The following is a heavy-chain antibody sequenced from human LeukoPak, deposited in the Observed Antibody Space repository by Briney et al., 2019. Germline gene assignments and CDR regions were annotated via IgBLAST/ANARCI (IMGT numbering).Heavy chain of an antibody. D-gene: IGHD3-22*01. CDR1: GGSISTYY. J-gene: IGHJ4*02. CDR2: IYYSGST. V-gene: IGHV4-59*08. Sequence: PSETLSLTCTVSGGSISTYYWSWIRQPPGKGLEWIGYIYYSGSTSYNPSLKSRVTISVDTSKNEFSLRLSSVTAADTAVYYCARQPYYYGASGYYYAYFDYWAQGALVTVSS. CDR3: ARQPYYYGASGYYYAYFDY.